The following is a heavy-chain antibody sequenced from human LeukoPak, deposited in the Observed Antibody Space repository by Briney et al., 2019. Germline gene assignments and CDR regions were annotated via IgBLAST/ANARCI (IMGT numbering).Heavy chain of an antibody. CDR1: GFTFKNYW. CDR2: INSDGSST. J-gene: IGHJ4*02. CDR3: ARDPIDTVTKTLFAN. V-gene: IGHV3-74*01. Sequence: GGSLRLSCAASGFTFKNYWMHWVRQAPGKGLVWVSRINSDGSSTTYADSVKGRFTISRDNAKNTLYLQMNSLRAEDTAVYYCARDPIDTVTKTLFANWGQGTLVTVSS. D-gene: IGHD4-17*01.